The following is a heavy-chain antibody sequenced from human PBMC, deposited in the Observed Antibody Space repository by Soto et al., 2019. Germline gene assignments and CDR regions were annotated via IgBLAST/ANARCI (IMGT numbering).Heavy chain of an antibody. CDR2: INPSGGST. J-gene: IGHJ6*02. Sequence: GASVKVSCKASGYTFTSYYMHWVRQAPGQGXEWMGIINPSGGSTSYAQKFQGRVTMIRDTSTSTVYMELSSLRSEDTAVYYCARESESYCSSTSCYLKAVDYGNYDSYGMDVWGQGTTVTVSS. CDR1: GYTFTSYY. V-gene: IGHV1-46*01. D-gene: IGHD2-2*01. CDR3: ARESESYCSSTSCYLKAVDYGNYDSYGMDV.